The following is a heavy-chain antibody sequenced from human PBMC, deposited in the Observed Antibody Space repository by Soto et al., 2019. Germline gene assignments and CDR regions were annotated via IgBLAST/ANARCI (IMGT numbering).Heavy chain of an antibody. J-gene: IGHJ6*02. CDR1: GFIFSNTW. CDR3: TADIPNISANYVMDV. V-gene: IGHV3-15*07. CDR2: IKTKIEGGTT. Sequence: GSLRLSCAASGFIFSNTWINWVRQAPGKGLEWVGRIKTKIEGGTTNYAAPVKGRFTVSGDDSKNTVYLHMNSLRTEDTAVYYCTADIPNISANYVMDVWGQGTTVTVSS. D-gene: IGHD6-25*01.